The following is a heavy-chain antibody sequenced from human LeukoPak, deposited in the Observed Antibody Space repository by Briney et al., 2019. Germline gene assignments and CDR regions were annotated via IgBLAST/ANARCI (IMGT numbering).Heavy chain of an antibody. CDR1: GFTVSSNY. D-gene: IGHD3-22*01. CDR2: ISGSGGST. J-gene: IGHJ6*02. CDR3: AKDPYYYDSSGYGYGMDV. Sequence: GGSLRLSCAASGFTVSSNYMSWVRQAPGKGLEWVSAISGSGGSTYYADSVKGRFTISRDNSKNTLYLQMNSLRAEDTAVYYCAKDPYYYDSSGYGYGMDVWGQGTTVTVSS. V-gene: IGHV3-23*01.